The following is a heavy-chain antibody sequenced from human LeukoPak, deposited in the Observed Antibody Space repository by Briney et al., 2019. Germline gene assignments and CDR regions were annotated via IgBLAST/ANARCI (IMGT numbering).Heavy chain of an antibody. V-gene: IGHV1-69*04. CDR3: ARDQGLTAPPPYGLDV. D-gene: IGHD5-18*01. CDR2: IIPALNIT. Sequence: SVKVSCKTSGGTFSSSAITWVRQAPGQGLEWMGRIIPALNITSYAQKFQGRVTITADTSTSTAYMELSSLRSEETAVYYCARDQGLTAPPPYGLDVWGQGTTLTVSS. J-gene: IGHJ6*02. CDR1: GGTFSSSA.